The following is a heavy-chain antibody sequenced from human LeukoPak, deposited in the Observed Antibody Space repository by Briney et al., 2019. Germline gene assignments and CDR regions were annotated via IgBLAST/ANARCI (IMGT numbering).Heavy chain of an antibody. V-gene: IGHV3-66*01. CDR1: GFTVSSNY. D-gene: IGHD6-13*01. CDR3: AKDQARAAAANWFDP. J-gene: IGHJ5*02. Sequence: GGSLRLSCAASGFTVSSNYMSWVRQAPGKGLEWVSVIYSGGSTYYADSVKGRFTISRDNSKNTLYLQMNSLRAEDTAVYYCAKDQARAAAANWFDPWGQGTLVTVSS. CDR2: IYSGGST.